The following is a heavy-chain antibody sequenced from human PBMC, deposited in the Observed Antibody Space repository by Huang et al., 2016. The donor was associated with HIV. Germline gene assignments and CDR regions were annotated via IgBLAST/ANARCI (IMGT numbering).Heavy chain of an antibody. CDR1: GFTFSGYS. Sequence: EVQLAESGGGLVKPGGSLRLSCAASGFTFSGYSMNWVRQAPGKWREWFALITSIVEDLSYADYVRGRFTISRDNTDNNLYPQMNSLRAADTAVYYCAKVCGPSSSAVSQYCTKGVQDYWGQGTLVTVSS. CDR3: AKVCGPSSSAVSQYCTKGVQDY. V-gene: IGHV3-21*01. D-gene: IGHD2-8*01. CDR2: ITSIVEDL. J-gene: IGHJ4*02.